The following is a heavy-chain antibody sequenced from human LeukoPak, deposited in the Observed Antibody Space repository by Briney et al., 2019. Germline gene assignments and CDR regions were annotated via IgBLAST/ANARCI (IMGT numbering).Heavy chain of an antibody. CDR1: GGSISSYY. Sequence: SETLSLTCTVSGGSISSYYWSWIRQPPGKGLEWIWYIYYSGSTNYNPSLKSRVTISVDTSKNQFSLKLSSVTAADTAVYYCARQRKYQLLFGYYYYYMDVWGKGTTVTVSS. J-gene: IGHJ6*03. V-gene: IGHV4-59*01. D-gene: IGHD2-2*01. CDR3: ARQRKYQLLFGYYYYYMDV. CDR2: IYYSGST.